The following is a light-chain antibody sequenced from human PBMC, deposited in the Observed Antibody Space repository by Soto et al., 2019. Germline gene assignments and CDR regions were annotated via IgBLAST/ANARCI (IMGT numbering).Light chain of an antibody. J-gene: IGKJ5*01. CDR3: HQYKSWPPFT. CDR2: AAS. CDR1: QSISSN. Sequence: DIQMTQSPSSLSASVGDRLTITCRASQSISSNLNWYQQKPGKAPKLLIYAASSLQSGVPSRFSGSGSGTEFTLTTSSLQSEDLAIYYCHQYKSWPPFTFGQGTRVEIK. V-gene: IGKV1-39*01.